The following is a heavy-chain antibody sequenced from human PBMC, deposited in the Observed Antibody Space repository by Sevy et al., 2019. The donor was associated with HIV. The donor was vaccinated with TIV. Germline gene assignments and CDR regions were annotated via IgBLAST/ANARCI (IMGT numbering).Heavy chain of an antibody. D-gene: IGHD3-3*01. CDR3: AKDVDDFWSGYYDAFDY. V-gene: IGHV3-23*01. CDR1: GFTFSSYA. J-gene: IGHJ4*02. Sequence: GGSLRLSCAASGFTFSSYAMSWVRQAPGKGLEWVSAISGSGGSTYYADSVKGRFTISRDNSKNTLYLQMNSLRAEDTAVYYCAKDVDDFWSGYYDAFDYWGQRTLVTVSS. CDR2: ISGSGGST.